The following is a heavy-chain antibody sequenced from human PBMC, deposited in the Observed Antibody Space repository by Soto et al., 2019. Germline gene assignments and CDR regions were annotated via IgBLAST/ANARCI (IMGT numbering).Heavy chain of an antibody. CDR2: IWCDGSSK. CDR1: LFTFSSYG. V-gene: IGHV3-33*01. J-gene: IGHJ6*02. Sequence: SLRLSWSSSLFTFSSYGRHWVLHSPGKLLEWVSYIWCDGSSKYYADSVKGRFTISRDNAKNSLYLQMNSLRDEDTAVYYCARPEYSSSSYGMDVWGQGTTVTVSS. D-gene: IGHD6-6*01. CDR3: ARPEYSSSSYGMDV.